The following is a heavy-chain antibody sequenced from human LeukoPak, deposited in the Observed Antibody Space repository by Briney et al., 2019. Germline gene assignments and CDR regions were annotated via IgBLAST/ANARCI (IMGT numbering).Heavy chain of an antibody. J-gene: IGHJ4*02. V-gene: IGHV3-23*01. CDR2: ISGSGGST. CDR1: GFTFSSYA. D-gene: IGHD6-19*01. CDR3: AKDIAVAGTGEPDY. Sequence: GGSLRLSCAVSGFTFSSYAMSWVRQAPGKGLEWVSAISGSGGSTYYADSVKGRFTISRDNSKNTLYLQMNSLRAEDTAVYYCAKDIAVAGTGEPDYWGQGTLVTVSS.